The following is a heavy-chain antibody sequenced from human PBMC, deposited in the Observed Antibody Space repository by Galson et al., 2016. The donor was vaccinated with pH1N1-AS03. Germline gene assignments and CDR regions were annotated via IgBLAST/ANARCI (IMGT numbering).Heavy chain of an antibody. CDR2: IYFSGRT. CDR3: ARLSTDGLGRPHYFYP. J-gene: IGHJ4*02. V-gene: IGHV4-59*01. Sequence: ETLSLTCTVSAGSISTYYWTWIRQPPGRGLEWIGYIYFSGRTNCSPSLKSRANISLDRPRNQFSLNLNSVTAADTAVYYCARLSTDGLGRPHYFYPWGQGTLIVVSS. D-gene: IGHD3-9*01. CDR1: AGSISTYY.